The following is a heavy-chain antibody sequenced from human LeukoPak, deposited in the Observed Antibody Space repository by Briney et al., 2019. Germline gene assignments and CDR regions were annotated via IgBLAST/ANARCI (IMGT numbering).Heavy chain of an antibody. D-gene: IGHD6-6*01. Sequence: GGSLRLSCAASGFTFTNYGMHWVRQAPGTGLEWLAVIWNDGSNKYYANSVKGRFTISRGNSKNTVFLHMNSLSAEDTAVYYCARDSGSSASGGHYFGMDAWGLGTTVTVSS. J-gene: IGHJ6*02. CDR1: GFTFTNYG. V-gene: IGHV3-33*01. CDR3: ARDSGSSASGGHYFGMDA. CDR2: IWNDGSNK.